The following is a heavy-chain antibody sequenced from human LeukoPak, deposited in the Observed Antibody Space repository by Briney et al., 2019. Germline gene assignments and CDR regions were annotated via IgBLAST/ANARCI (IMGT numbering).Heavy chain of an antibody. V-gene: IGHV1-18*01. J-gene: IGHJ6*04. CDR3: AREDYSHAMDV. Sequence: ASVKVSCKTSGYSENFYGITWVRQVAGQGLEWMGWISAQHGQTEYAPNSQDRVTMTTDTYTNTAYMKLRSLRSDDTAVYYCAREDYSHAMDVWGKGTTVTVSS. CDR1: GYSENFYG. D-gene: IGHD2-21*01. CDR2: ISAQHGQT.